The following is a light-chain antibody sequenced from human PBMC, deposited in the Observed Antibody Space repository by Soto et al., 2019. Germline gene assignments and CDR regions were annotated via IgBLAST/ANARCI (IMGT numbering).Light chain of an antibody. CDR3: QQLNTYPLT. Sequence: IQLTQSPSSLSASVGDRVTITCRASQGISSYLAWYQQKPGRAPELLIYATSTLQSGVPSRFSGSGSGTDFTLTISSLQPEDFATYYCQQLNTYPLTFGPGTKVDI. CDR2: ATS. J-gene: IGKJ3*01. CDR1: QGISSY. V-gene: IGKV1-9*01.